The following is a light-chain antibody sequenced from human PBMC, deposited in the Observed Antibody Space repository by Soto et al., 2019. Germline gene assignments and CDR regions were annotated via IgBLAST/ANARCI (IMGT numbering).Light chain of an antibody. J-gene: IGLJ3*02. Sequence: QSALTQPASVSGSPGQSITISCTGTSSDVGGYTYVSWYQQHPGKAPKLIISEVSNRPSGVSHRFSGSKSGNTASLTIPGLQAADEADYYCSSYTSSSTLVFGGGTKLTVL. V-gene: IGLV2-14*01. CDR3: SSYTSSSTLV. CDR2: EVS. CDR1: SSDVGGYTY.